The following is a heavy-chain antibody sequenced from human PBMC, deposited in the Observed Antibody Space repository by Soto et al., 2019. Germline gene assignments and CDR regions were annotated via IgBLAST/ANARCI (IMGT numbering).Heavy chain of an antibody. CDR2: IYYSGST. CDR1: GGSISSSSYY. Sequence: PSETLSLTCTVSGGSISSSSYYWGWIRQPPGKGLEWIGSIYYSGSTYYNPSLKSRVTISVDTSKNQFSLKLSSVTAADTAVYYCPSQPTVTTHYYYGMDVWGPGTTVTVSS. J-gene: IGHJ6*02. V-gene: IGHV4-39*01. D-gene: IGHD4-17*01. CDR3: PSQPTVTTHYYYGMDV.